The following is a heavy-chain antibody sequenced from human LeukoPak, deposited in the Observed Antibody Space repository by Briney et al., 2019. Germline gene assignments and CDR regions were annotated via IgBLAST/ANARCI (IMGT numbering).Heavy chain of an antibody. CDR1: GFTFSSYE. Sequence: GGSLRLSCAASGFTFSSYEMNWVRQAPGKGLEWVANIKQDGSEKYYVDSVKGRFTISRDNAKNSLYLQMNSLRAEDTAVYYCARDHATYYYDSSGYYDYWGQGPLVTVSS. V-gene: IGHV3-7*01. D-gene: IGHD3-22*01. J-gene: IGHJ4*02. CDR2: IKQDGSEK. CDR3: ARDHATYYYDSSGYYDY.